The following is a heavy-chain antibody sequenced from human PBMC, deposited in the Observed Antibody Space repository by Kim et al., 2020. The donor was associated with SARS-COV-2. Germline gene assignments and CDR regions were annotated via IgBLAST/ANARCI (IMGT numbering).Heavy chain of an antibody. CDR3: AREDIVVVPYIDY. V-gene: IGHV3-30*01. Sequence: SADSVKARFTNSRDNSKNTLYLQMNSLRAEDTAVYYCAREDIVVVPYIDYWGQGTLVTVSS. D-gene: IGHD2-2*01. J-gene: IGHJ4*02.